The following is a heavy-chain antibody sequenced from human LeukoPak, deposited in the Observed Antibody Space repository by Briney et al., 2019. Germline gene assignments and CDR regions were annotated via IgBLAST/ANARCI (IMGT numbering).Heavy chain of an antibody. Sequence: GGSLRLSCAASEFTFSSYWMSWVRQAPGKGLEWVANINEGGSETYYVDSVKGRFTISRDNAKKSLYLQMSSLRAEDTAVYYCARDPDAGTTDYWGQGTLVTVSS. J-gene: IGHJ4*02. CDR3: ARDPDAGTTDY. D-gene: IGHD1-1*01. CDR1: EFTFSSYW. CDR2: INEGGSET. V-gene: IGHV3-7*01.